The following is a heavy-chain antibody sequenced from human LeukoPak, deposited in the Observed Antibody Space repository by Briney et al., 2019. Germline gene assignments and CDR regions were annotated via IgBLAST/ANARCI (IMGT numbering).Heavy chain of an antibody. CDR2: IYTSGST. Sequence: SETLSLTCTVSGGSISSGSYWSWIRQPAGKGLEWIGRIYTSGSTNYNPSLKSRVTISVDTSKNQFSLKLSSVTAADTAVYYCARGPAYDYFDYWGQGSLVTISS. J-gene: IGHJ4*02. D-gene: IGHD1-14*01. CDR1: GGSISSGSY. CDR3: ARGPAYDYFDY. V-gene: IGHV4-61*02.